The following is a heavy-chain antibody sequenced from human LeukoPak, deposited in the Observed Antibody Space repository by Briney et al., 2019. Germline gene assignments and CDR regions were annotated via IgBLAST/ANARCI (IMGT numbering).Heavy chain of an antibody. Sequence: ASVKVSCKASGYTFTSYDINWVRQATGQGLEWMGWMNPNSGNTGYAQKFQGRVTMTRNTSISTAYMELSSLRSEDTAVYYCAREGSAGHDFWVGYWGQGTLVTVSS. V-gene: IGHV1-8*01. CDR2: MNPNSGNT. CDR1: GYTFTSYD. D-gene: IGHD3-3*01. J-gene: IGHJ4*02. CDR3: AREGSAGHDFWVGY.